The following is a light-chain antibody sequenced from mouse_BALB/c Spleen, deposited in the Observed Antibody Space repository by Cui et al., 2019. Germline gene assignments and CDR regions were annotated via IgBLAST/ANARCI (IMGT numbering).Light chain of an antibody. CDR3: QQWSSYPWT. J-gene: IGKJ1*01. CDR2: NTS. CDR1: SSVSY. Sequence: QIVLTQSPAMLSASLGEEITLTCSASSSVSYMHWYQQKSGTSPKLLIYNTSNLDSGVPSSFSGSGSGTFYTLTISSVEAEDAANYYCQQWSSYPWTFGGGTKLEIK. V-gene: IGKV4-80*01.